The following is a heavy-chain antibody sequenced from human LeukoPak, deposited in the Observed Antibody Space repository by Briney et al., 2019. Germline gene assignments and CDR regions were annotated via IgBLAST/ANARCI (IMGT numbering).Heavy chain of an antibody. Sequence: GGSLRLSCAAPGFTFSSYVMHWVRQAPGKGLEWVAVISYDGGNKYYADSVKGRFTISRDNSKSTLYLQMNSLRAEDTAVYYCARNYGGNSCPDYWGQGTLVTVSS. CDR1: GFTFSSYV. J-gene: IGHJ4*02. V-gene: IGHV3-30-3*01. CDR3: ARNYGGNSCPDY. CDR2: ISYDGGNK. D-gene: IGHD4-23*01.